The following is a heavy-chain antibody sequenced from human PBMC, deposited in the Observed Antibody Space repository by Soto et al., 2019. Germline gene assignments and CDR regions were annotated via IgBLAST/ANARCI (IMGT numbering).Heavy chain of an antibody. D-gene: IGHD4-4*01. V-gene: IGHV4-30-4*01. CDR1: GGSISSGDYY. J-gene: IGHJ4*02. CDR3: ARSDNYVPFDH. CDR2: IYYSGFT. Sequence: QVQLQESGPGLVKPSQTLSLTCTVSGGSISSGDYYWSWIRQPPGKGLEWIGYIYYSGFTYYNPSLNRRLTMSVDTSKNQFSLKLSSVIAADTAVYYCARSDNYVPFDHWGQGTLVTVSS.